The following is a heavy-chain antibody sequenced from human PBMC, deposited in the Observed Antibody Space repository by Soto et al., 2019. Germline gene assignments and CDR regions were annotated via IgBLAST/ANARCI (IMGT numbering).Heavy chain of an antibody. CDR3: ARDSEQWLVPSYSYYFGMDV. CDR2: IIPIFGTA. V-gene: IGHV1-69*01. D-gene: IGHD6-19*01. Sequence: QVQLVQSGAEVKKPGSSVKVSCKASGGTFSSYAISWVRQAPGQGLEWMGGIIPIFGTANYAQKFQGRVTITADESSSTAYMELSSLRSEDTAVYYCARDSEQWLVPSYSYYFGMDVWGQGTTVTVSS. J-gene: IGHJ6*02. CDR1: GGTFSSYA.